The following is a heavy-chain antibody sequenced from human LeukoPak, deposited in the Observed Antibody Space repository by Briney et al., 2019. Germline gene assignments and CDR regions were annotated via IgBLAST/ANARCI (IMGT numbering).Heavy chain of an antibody. CDR2: MNPNSGDT. Sequence: GASVKVSCKASGYTFTTYDINWVRQATGQGLEWMGWMNPNSGDTGYAQKFQGRVTMTRNTSITTAYMELSSLRSEDTAVYYCARGRGSGHKENWFDPWGQGTLVTVSS. J-gene: IGHJ5*02. V-gene: IGHV1-8*01. D-gene: IGHD6-19*01. CDR3: ARGRGSGHKENWFDP. CDR1: GYTFTTYD.